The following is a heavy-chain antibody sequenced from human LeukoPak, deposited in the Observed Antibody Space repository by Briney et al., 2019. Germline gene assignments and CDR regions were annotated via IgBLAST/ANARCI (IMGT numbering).Heavy chain of an antibody. CDR3: ARDSGGYSRTAY. D-gene: IGHD6-19*01. CDR2: IYFSGST. Sequence: SETLSLTCTVSGGSISSGDYYWSWIRQPPGTGLEWIGYIYFSGSTYYNPSLKSRVTISVDTSKNQFSLKLTSVTAADTAVYYCARDSGGYSRTAYWGQGTLVTVSS. J-gene: IGHJ4*02. V-gene: IGHV4-30-4*01. CDR1: GGSISSGDYY.